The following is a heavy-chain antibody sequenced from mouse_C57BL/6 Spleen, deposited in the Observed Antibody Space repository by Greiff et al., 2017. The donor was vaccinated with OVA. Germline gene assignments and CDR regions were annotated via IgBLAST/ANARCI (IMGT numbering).Heavy chain of an antibody. J-gene: IGHJ4*01. CDR1: GYSITSGYY. V-gene: IGHV3-6*01. CDR3: ARVDDYYAMDY. CDR2: ISYDGSN. D-gene: IGHD2-3*01. Sequence: EVKVEESGPGLVKPSQSLSLTCSVTGYSITSGYYWNWIRQFPGNKLEWMGYISYDGSNNYNPSLKNRISITRDTSKNQSFLKLNSVTTEDTATYYCARVDDYYAMDYWGQGTSVTVSS.